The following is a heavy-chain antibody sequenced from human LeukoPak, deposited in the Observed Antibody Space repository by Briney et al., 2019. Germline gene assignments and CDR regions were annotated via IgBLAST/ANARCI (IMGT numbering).Heavy chain of an antibody. CDR2: IYSGGST. V-gene: IGHV3-66*01. D-gene: IGHD4-17*01. Sequence: GGSLRLSCAASGFTVSSNYMSWVRQAPGKGLEWVSVIYSGGSTYYADSVKGRFTISRDNSKNTLYLQMNSLRAEDMAVYYCASTFYGDSPPYWGQGTLVTVSS. J-gene: IGHJ4*02. CDR1: GFTVSSNY. CDR3: ASTFYGDSPPY.